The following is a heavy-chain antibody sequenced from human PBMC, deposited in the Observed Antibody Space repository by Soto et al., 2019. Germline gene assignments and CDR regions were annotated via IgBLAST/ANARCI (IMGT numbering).Heavy chain of an antibody. Sequence: ASVTVSCKASGYTFTTYSLHWVRQAPGQGLEWMRIINPTSSTTSDAQKFQGRVTMTRDMSTSTVYMELSSLRSGDTAVYYCARDLYSSSWYVRAFDMWGQGTMVTVSS. CDR2: INPTSSTT. J-gene: IGHJ3*02. V-gene: IGHV1-46*01. CDR3: ARDLYSSSWYVRAFDM. D-gene: IGHD6-13*01. CDR1: GYTFTTYS.